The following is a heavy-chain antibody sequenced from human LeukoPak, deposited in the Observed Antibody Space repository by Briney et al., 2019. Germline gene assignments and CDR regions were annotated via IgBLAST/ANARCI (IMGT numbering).Heavy chain of an antibody. D-gene: IGHD6-6*01. CDR1: GGSISTYY. CDR2: IFYTGST. CDR3: TRTYSSSSIDY. V-gene: IGHV4-59*01. Sequence: SETLSLTCTASGGSISTYYWSWIRQPPGKGLEWLGYIFYTGSTNYNPSLKSRVTISVDTSKNQFSLKLSSVTAADTAVYYCTRTYSSSSIDYWGQGALVTVSS. J-gene: IGHJ4*02.